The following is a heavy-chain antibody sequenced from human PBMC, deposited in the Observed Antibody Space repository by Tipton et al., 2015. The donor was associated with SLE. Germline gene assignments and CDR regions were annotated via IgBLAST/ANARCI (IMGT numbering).Heavy chain of an antibody. CDR3: ARDFWSGYYRSFEY. Sequence: SLRLSCAASGFTFSSYSMSWVRQAPGKGLQWVSGISGSGGSTHYADSVKGRFTISRDNAKNSLFLEMNSLRAEDTAVYYCARDFWSGYYRSFEYWGQGTLVTVSS. CDR1: GFTFSSYS. CDR2: ISGSGGST. V-gene: IGHV3-23*01. D-gene: IGHD3-3*01. J-gene: IGHJ4*02.